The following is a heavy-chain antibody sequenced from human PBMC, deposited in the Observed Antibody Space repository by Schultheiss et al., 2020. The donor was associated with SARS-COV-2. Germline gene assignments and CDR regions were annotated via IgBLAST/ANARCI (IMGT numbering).Heavy chain of an antibody. J-gene: IGHJ4*02. CDR1: GGSFSGYY. D-gene: IGHD2-21*02. CDR2: IYHSGST. CDR3: ARVYCGGDCYLPGPLYYFDY. V-gene: IGHV4-59*01. Sequence: SETLSLTCAVYGGSFSGYYWSWVRQPPGKGLEWIGYIYHSGSTYYNPSLKSRVTISVDTSKNQFSLKLSSVTAADTAVYYCARVYCGGDCYLPGPLYYFDYWGQGTLVTVSS.